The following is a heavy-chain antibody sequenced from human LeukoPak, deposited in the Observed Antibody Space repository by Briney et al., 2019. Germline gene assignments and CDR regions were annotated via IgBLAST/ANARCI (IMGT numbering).Heavy chain of an antibody. CDR1: GFTFSSYD. Sequence: GGSLRLSCAASGFTFSSYDMTWVRQAPGRGLEWVSSIRPSGDNTYYGDSVKGRFTISRDNSKNTVYLQMNNMRVDDTAVYYCAKEYLGSGEYYFDYWGQGTLVTVSS. CDR3: AKEYLGSGEYYFDY. D-gene: IGHD6-19*01. J-gene: IGHJ4*02. CDR2: IRPSGDNT. V-gene: IGHV3-23*01.